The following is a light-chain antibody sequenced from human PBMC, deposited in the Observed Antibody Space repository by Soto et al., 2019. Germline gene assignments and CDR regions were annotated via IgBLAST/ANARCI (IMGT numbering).Light chain of an antibody. J-gene: IGKJ1*01. CDR2: GAS. CDR1: QSSSTY. CDR3: QKYGTSPRT. V-gene: IGKV3-20*01. Sequence: EIVLTQSPGTLSLSPGERATLSCRASQSSSTYLAWYQQKPGQAPRLLIYGASSRATGIPDRFSGSGSGTDFTLTISSLEPEDFAVYYCQKYGTSPRTFGQGTRVEIK.